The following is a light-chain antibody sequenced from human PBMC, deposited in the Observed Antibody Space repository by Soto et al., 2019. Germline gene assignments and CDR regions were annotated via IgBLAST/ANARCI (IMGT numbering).Light chain of an antibody. CDR3: QQYYSYPIT. V-gene: IGKV1-8*01. CDR1: QGISSY. CDR2: AAS. J-gene: IGKJ5*01. Sequence: IEMTQSPSSLSASVGDRVTITCRASQGISSYLAWYQQKPGKAPKLLIYAASTLQSGVPSRFSGSGSGTDFTLTISCLQSEDFATYYCQQYYSYPITFGQGTRLEIK.